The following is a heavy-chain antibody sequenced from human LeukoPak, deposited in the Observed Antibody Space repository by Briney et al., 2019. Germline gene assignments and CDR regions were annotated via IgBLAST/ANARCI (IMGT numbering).Heavy chain of an antibody. CDR2: INHSGST. Sequence: SETLSLTCAVYGGSFSGYYWSWIRQPPGKGLEWIGEINHSGSTNYNPSLKSRVTISVDTSKNQFSLKLSSVTAADTAVYYCARMEVYCSGGSCYPGYWGQGTLVTVSS. CDR1: GGSFSGYY. CDR3: ARMEVYCSGGSCYPGY. D-gene: IGHD2-15*01. J-gene: IGHJ4*02. V-gene: IGHV4-34*01.